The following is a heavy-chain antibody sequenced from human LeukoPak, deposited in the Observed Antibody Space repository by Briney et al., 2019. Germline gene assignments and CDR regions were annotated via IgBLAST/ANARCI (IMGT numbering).Heavy chain of an antibody. D-gene: IGHD6-19*01. CDR3: ARVAGSIDH. Sequence: ASVKVSCKASGYTFTTYDINWVRQATGQGLEWMGWMNPNSGYTGYAQKFQGRVTITRDTSISTAYMELSSLRSEDTAVYYCARVAGSIDHWGQGTLVTVSS. CDR2: MNPNSGYT. V-gene: IGHV1-8*03. CDR1: GYTFTTYD. J-gene: IGHJ4*02.